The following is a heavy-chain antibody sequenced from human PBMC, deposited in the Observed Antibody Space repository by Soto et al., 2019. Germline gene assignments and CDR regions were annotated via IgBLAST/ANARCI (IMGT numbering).Heavy chain of an antibody. CDR2: IIPIFGTA. CDR3: ARDLLGFFVGECSEAVWDVLDF. CDR1: GGTFSSYA. J-gene: IGHJ3*01. V-gene: IGHV1-69*13. D-gene: IGHD2-21*01. Sequence: SVKVSCKASGGTFSSYAISWVRQAPGQGLEWMGGIIPIFGTANYAQKFQGRVTITAEESTSTAYMELSSLRSEDTAVYYCARDLLGFFVGECSEAVWDVLDFWGQGKRVPVSS.